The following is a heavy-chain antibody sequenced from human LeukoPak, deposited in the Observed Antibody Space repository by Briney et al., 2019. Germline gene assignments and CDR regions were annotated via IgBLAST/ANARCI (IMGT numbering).Heavy chain of an antibody. J-gene: IGHJ5*02. V-gene: IGHV3-23*01. Sequence: GGSLRLSCAASGFIFSPYAMSWVRQAPGKGLEWVAGIAGGDDRFYADSVKGRFSISRDNSKNTVDLQMNSLRAEDTAVYYCAKGPGIAAAGPYNWFDPWGQGTLVTVSS. CDR2: IAGGDDR. CDR3: AKGPGIAAAGPYNWFDP. D-gene: IGHD6-13*01. CDR1: GFIFSPYA.